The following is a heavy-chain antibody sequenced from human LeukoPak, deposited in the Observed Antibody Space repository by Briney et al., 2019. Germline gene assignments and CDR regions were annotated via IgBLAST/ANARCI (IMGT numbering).Heavy chain of an antibody. CDR1: GGSFSIYD. CDR3: ARGGYYDSSGYPFYYYGMDV. D-gene: IGHD3-22*01. CDR2: INQSGST. V-gene: IGHV4-34*01. Sequence: SETLSLTCAVYGGSFSIYDWSGIRQPPGKGLGWIGEINQSGSTNYNPSLKSRVTLSVDTSRNHFSLKLNSVTAADTAVYYCARGGYYDSSGYPFYYYGMDVWGQGTTVTVSS. J-gene: IGHJ6*02.